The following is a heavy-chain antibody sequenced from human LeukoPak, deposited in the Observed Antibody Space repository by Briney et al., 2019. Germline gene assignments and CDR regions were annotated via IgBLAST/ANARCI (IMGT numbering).Heavy chain of an antibody. CDR2: TYYRSKWYN. J-gene: IGHJ5*02. CDR3: ARDHRAYYYDSSGYRPFNWFDP. Sequence: SQTLSLTCAISGDSVSSNTAAWNWIRQSPSRGLEWLGRTYYRSKWYNDYALSVKSRITIIPDTSKNQFSLQLNSVAPEDTAVYYCARDHRAYYYDSSGYRPFNWFDPWGQGTLVTVSS. D-gene: IGHD3-22*01. V-gene: IGHV6-1*01. CDR1: GDSVSSNTAA.